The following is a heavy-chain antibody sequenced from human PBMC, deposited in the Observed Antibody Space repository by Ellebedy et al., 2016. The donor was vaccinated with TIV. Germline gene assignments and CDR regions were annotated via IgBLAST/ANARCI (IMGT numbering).Heavy chain of an antibody. Sequence: GESLKISCAASGFTFSSSGMHWVRQAPGKGLEWVAFERYDGSNKYYADSVKGRFTISRDNSKNTLYLQMNSLRAEDTAVYYCEKGTHHYDILTGSYYYYYGMDVWGQGATVTVSS. CDR1: GFTFSSSG. CDR3: EKGTHHYDILTGSYYYYYGMDV. CDR2: ERYDGSNK. J-gene: IGHJ6*02. D-gene: IGHD3-9*01. V-gene: IGHV3-30*02.